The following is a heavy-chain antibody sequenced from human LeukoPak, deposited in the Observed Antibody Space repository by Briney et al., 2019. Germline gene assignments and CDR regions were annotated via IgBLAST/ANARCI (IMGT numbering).Heavy chain of an antibody. Sequence: GGSLRLSCAASGFTFSKYAMTWVRQAPGKGLEWVSGISVSGGSTNYADSVKGRFTISRDNSKNTLYLQMNSLRAEDTAVYYCAKRSSSGRFEYWGQGTLVTVSS. CDR1: GFTFSKYA. CDR3: AKRSSSGRFEY. D-gene: IGHD1-26*01. CDR2: ISVSGGST. J-gene: IGHJ4*02. V-gene: IGHV3-23*01.